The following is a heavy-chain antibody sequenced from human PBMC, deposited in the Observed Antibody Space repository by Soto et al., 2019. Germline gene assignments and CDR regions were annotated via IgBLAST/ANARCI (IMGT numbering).Heavy chain of an antibody. CDR1: GGSISSYY. CDR2: IYYSGST. D-gene: IGHD2-15*01. J-gene: IGHJ4*02. CDR3: AREGYCSGGSCYGGHYFDY. V-gene: IGHV4-59*12. Sequence: SETLSLTCTVSGGSISSYYWSWIRQPPGKGLEWIGYIYYSGSTNYNPSLKSRVTISVDTSKNQFSLKLSSVTAADTAVYYCAREGYCSGGSCYGGHYFDYWGQGTLVTVSS.